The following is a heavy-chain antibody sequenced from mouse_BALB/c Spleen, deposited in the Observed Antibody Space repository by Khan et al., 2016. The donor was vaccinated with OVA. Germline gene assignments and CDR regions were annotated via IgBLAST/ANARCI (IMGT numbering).Heavy chain of an antibody. CDR2: ISTYYGDA. CDR3: GRGGGGDRFAY. V-gene: IGHV1S137*01. Sequence: VQLQQSGAELVRPGVSVKISCKGSGYTFTDFTMHWVKQSHAKSLEWIGVISTYYGDASYNQKFKGKATMTVDKSSSTAYMELARLTSEDSAIXDSGRGGGGDRFAYWGQGTLVTVST. CDR1: GYTFTDFT. J-gene: IGHJ3*01.